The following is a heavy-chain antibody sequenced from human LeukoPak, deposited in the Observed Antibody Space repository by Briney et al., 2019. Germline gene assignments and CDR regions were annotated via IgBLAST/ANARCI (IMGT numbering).Heavy chain of an antibody. D-gene: IGHD6-19*01. CDR2: IYYSGST. CDR3: ARVFPYSSVPTHVDY. CDR1: GGSISSSSYY. Sequence: SETLSLTCTVSGGSISSSSYYWGWIRQPPGKGLEWIGSIYYSGSTYYNPSLKSRVTISVDTSKNQFSLKLSSVTAADTAVYYCARVFPYSSVPTHVDYWGQGTLVTVSS. J-gene: IGHJ4*02. V-gene: IGHV4-39*07.